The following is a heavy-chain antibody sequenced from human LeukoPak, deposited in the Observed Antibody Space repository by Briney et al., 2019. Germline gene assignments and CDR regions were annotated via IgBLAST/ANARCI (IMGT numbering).Heavy chain of an antibody. D-gene: IGHD2-8*01. CDR2: MNPNSGNT. Sequence: ASVKVSCKASGYTFTSYDINWVRQATGQGLEWMVWMNPNSGNTGYAQKFQGRVTMTRNTSISTAYMELSSLRSEDTAVYYCARALGYCTNGVCPNHDAFDIWGQGTMVTVSS. CDR1: GYTFTSYD. CDR3: ARALGYCTNGVCPNHDAFDI. J-gene: IGHJ3*02. V-gene: IGHV1-8*01.